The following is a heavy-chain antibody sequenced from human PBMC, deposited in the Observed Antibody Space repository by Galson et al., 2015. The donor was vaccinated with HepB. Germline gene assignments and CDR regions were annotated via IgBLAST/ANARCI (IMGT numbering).Heavy chain of an antibody. CDR2: IYPGDSET. D-gene: IGHD2-21*01. V-gene: IGHV5-51*01. CDR3: ARFAPVGYYYHGMDI. J-gene: IGHJ6*02. Sequence: QSGAEVKKPGESLKISCKGSGYSFTTYWIGWVRQMPGKGLEWMGIIYPGDSETRNSPPFKGQVTISADKSISTAYLQWSSLKASDTAVYYCARFAPVGYYYHGMDIWGQGTTVTVSS. CDR1: GYSFTTYW.